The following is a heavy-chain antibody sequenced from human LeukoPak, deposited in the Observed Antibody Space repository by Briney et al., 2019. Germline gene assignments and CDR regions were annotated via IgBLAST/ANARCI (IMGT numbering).Heavy chain of an antibody. D-gene: IGHD3-10*01. V-gene: IGHV4-4*07. J-gene: IGHJ4*02. Sequence: PSETLSLTCTVSGGSISSYYWSWIRQPAGKGLEWIGRIYTSGSTNYNPSLKSRVTMSVDTSKNQFSLKPSSVTAADTAVYYCARSRYYYGSGSYPFDYWGQGTLVTVPS. CDR2: IYTSGST. CDR1: GGSISSYY. CDR3: ARSRYYYGSGSYPFDY.